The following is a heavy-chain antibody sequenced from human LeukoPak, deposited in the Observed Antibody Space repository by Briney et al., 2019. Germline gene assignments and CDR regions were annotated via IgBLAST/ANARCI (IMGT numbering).Heavy chain of an antibody. CDR2: ISSSSSYI. CDR3: ATQYYYDSSGYSAFDY. CDR1: GFTFSSYW. Sequence: GGSLRRSCAASGFTFSSYWMSWVGQAPGKGLEWVSSISSSSSYIYYADSVKGRFTISRDNAKNSLYLQMNSLRAEDTAVSYCATQYYYDSSGYSAFDYWGQGTLVTVSS. V-gene: IGHV3-21*01. D-gene: IGHD3-22*01. J-gene: IGHJ4*02.